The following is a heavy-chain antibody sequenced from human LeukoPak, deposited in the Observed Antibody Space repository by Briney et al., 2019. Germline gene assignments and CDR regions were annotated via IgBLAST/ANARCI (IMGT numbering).Heavy chain of an antibody. V-gene: IGHV3-30*02. CDR2: IRYDGSNK. Sequence: HSGGSLRLSCAAPGFTFSSYGMHWVRQAPGKGLEWVAFIRYDGSNKYYADSVKGRFTISRDNSKNTLYLQMNSLRAEDTAVYYCASSIAYCGGDCYHDAFDIWGQGTMVTVSS. CDR3: ASSIAYCGGDCYHDAFDI. D-gene: IGHD2-21*02. J-gene: IGHJ3*02. CDR1: GFTFSSYG.